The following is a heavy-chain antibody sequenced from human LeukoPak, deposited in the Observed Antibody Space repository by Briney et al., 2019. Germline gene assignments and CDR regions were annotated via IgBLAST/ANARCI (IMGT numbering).Heavy chain of an antibody. CDR1: GFTFDDYG. J-gene: IGHJ4*02. V-gene: IGHV3-20*04. D-gene: IGHD6-19*01. CDR2: INWNGGST. Sequence: GGSLRLSCAASGFTFDDYGMSWVRQAPGKGLEWVSGINWNGGSTGYADSVKGRFTIPRDNAKNSLYLQMNSLRAEDTAVYYCARYTTGHGFDFWGQGTLVTVSS. CDR3: ARYTTGHGFDF.